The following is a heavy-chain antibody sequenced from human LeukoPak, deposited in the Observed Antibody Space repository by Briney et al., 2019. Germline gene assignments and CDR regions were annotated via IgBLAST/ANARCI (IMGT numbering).Heavy chain of an antibody. V-gene: IGHV1-69*05. CDR1: GGTFNSYA. J-gene: IGHJ5*02. CDR3: ARVREDSSGYYNWFDP. D-gene: IGHD3-22*01. CDR2: IIPIYGTA. Sequence: VASVKVSCKASGGTFNSYAISWVRQAPGQGLEWMGGIIPIYGTANYAQKFQGRVTITTDESTSTAYMELSSLRSEDTAVYYCARVREDSSGYYNWFDPWGQGTLVTVSS.